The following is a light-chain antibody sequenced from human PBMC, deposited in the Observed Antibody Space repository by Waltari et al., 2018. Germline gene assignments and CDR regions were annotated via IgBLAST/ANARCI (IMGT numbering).Light chain of an antibody. Sequence: RDNRDGNKYVHWFQQRTGDQPRRLIYYGANRESRGPDNLSGGRSGGDFTLQISRVEAEDVGVFYCRQRKHRAPWTFGQGTRVEIQ. CDR1: RDNRDGNKY. CDR3: RQRKHRAPWT. V-gene: IGKV2-30*01. CDR2: YGA. J-gene: IGKJ1*01.